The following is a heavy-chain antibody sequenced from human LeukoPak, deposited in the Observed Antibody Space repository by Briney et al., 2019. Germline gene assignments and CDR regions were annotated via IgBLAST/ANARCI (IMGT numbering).Heavy chain of an antibody. J-gene: IGHJ4*02. V-gene: IGHV3-48*01. CDR1: GFTFSTYS. D-gene: IGHD2-8*02. CDR2: ISSTSSTI. Sequence: PGRSLRLSCAASGFTFSTYSMNWVSQAPRKGLEWDSYISSTSSTIYYADSVKGRFTVSRDNAKNSLYLQMNSLRAEDTAVYYCARDGWGRPESGGFDSWGQGILVTVSS. CDR3: ARDGWGRPESGGFDS.